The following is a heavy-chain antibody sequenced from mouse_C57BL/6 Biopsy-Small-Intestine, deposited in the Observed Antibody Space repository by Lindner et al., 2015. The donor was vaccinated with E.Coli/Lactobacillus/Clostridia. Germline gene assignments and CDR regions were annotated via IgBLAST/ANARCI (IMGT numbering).Heavy chain of an antibody. J-gene: IGHJ4*01. CDR2: VNPYYGST. CDR1: GHSFTGYN. V-gene: IGHV1-39*01. Sequence: VQLQESGAELVKPGTSVKISCKASGHSFTGYNMNWVKQSHGKSLERIGNVNPYYGSTIYNQKFKGKATLTVDKSSSTAYMQLNSLTSEDSAVYYCAAYYSKGDYAMDYWGQGTSVTVSS. D-gene: IGHD2-5*01. CDR3: AAYYSKGDYAMDY.